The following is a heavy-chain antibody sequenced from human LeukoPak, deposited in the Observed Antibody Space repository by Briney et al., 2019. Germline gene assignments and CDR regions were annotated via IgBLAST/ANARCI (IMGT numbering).Heavy chain of an antibody. D-gene: IGHD5-24*01. CDR3: ASHRQRWLQSVSFDY. CDR1: GFTFSSYA. J-gene: IGHJ4*02. V-gene: IGHV3-30*04. CDR2: ISYDGSNK. Sequence: GGSLRLSCAASGFTFSSYAMHWVRQAPGKGLEWVAVISYDGSNKYYADSVKGRFTISRDNSKNTLYLQMNSLRAEDTAVYYCASHRQRWLQSVSFDYWGQGTLVTVSS.